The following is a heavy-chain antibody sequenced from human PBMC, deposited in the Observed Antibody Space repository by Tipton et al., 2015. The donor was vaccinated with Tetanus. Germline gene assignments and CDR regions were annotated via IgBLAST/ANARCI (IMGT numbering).Heavy chain of an antibody. CDR3: ARDRRDFAYDSRGFYSPLYYFDN. CDR2: ISHSGTT. V-gene: IGHV4-4*08. Sequence: TLSLTCTVSGGSINNYYWSWIRQPPGRGLEWIGYISHSGTTNYNPSLMSRVTLSLDTARGQFSLKLTSVTAADAAVYFCARDRRDFAYDSRGFYSPLYYFDNWGQGVRVTVSS. J-gene: IGHJ4*02. CDR1: GGSINNYY. D-gene: IGHD3-22*01.